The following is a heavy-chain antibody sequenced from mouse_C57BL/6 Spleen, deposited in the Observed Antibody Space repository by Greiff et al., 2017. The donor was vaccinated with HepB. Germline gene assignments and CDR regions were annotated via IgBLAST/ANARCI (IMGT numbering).Heavy chain of an antibody. Sequence: EVNVVESGGGLVQPKGSLKLSCAASGFSFNTYAMNWVRQAPGKGLEWVARIRSKSNNYATYYADSVKDRFTISRDDSESMLYLQMNNLKTEDTAMYYCVRHGLYAMDYWGQGTSVTVSS. CDR3: VRHGLYAMDY. CDR1: GFSFNTYA. V-gene: IGHV10-1*01. CDR2: IRSKSNNYAT. J-gene: IGHJ4*01.